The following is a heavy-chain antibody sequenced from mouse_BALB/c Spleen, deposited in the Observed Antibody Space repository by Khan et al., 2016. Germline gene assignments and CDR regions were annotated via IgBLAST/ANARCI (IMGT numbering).Heavy chain of an antibody. J-gene: IGHJ2*01. D-gene: IGHD1-1*01. V-gene: IGHV3-6*02. CDR1: GYSITSGYY. Sequence: EVQLQESGPGLVKPSQSLSLTCSVTGYSITSGYYWNWIRQFPGNKLEWMGYISYDGSNNYNPSLKNRFSITRDTSRNQFFLKLNSVTTEDTATYYCARWDFGSRRYYFDNWGQGTTLTVSS. CDR2: ISYDGSN. CDR3: ARWDFGSRRYYFDN.